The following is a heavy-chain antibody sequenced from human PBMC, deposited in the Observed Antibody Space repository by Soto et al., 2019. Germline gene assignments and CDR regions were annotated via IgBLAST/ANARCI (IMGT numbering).Heavy chain of an antibody. CDR3: ARGFVVVVAATFNYFDY. D-gene: IGHD2-15*01. V-gene: IGHV1-3*01. J-gene: IGHJ4*02. CDR2: INAGNGNT. CDR1: GCTFTSYA. Sequence: ASVKVSCKASGCTFTSYAMHWVRQAPGQRLEWMGWINAGNGNTKYSQKFQGRVTITRDTSASTAYMELSSLRSEDTAVYYCARGFVVVVAATFNYFDYWGQGTLVTVSS.